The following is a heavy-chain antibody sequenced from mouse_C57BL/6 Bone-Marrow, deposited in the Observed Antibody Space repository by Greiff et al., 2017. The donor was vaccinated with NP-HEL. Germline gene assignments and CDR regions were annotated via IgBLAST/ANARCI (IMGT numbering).Heavy chain of an antibody. J-gene: IGHJ1*03. V-gene: IGHV1-53*01. Sequence: VQLQQPGTELVKPGASVKLSCKASGYTFTSYWMHWVKQRPGQGLEWLGNINPSNGGTNYNEKFKSKATLTVDKSSSTAYMQLSSLTSEDSAVYYCARSRDLLWFYWYFDVWGTGTTVTVSS. CDR3: ARSRDLLWFYWYFDV. CDR1: GYTFTSYW. CDR2: INPSNGGT. D-gene: IGHD2-2*01.